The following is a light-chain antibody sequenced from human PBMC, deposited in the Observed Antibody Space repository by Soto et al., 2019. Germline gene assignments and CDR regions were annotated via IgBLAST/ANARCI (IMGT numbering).Light chain of an antibody. J-gene: IGKJ3*01. CDR2: AAS. V-gene: IGKV3-20*01. CDR1: QTINNRY. Sequence: EIVLTQSPGTLSLSPGERAILSCRASQTINNRYLAWYQQTPGRPPRLLIHAASSRAAGIPVRFSGSGSGTDFTLTINRLEPEDFAIYYCHHYDNSPPFPFGPGTTVDI. CDR3: HHYDNSPPFP.